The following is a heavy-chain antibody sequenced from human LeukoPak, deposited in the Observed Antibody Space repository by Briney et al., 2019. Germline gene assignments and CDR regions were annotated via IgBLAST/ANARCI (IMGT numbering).Heavy chain of an antibody. Sequence: ASVKVSCKASGGTFSSYAISWVRQAPGQGLEWMGGIIPIFGTANYAQKSQGRVTITADESTSTAYMELSSLRSEDTAVYYCARETITIFGVVTRGAFDIWGQGTMVTVSS. V-gene: IGHV1-69*13. CDR3: ARETITIFGVVTRGAFDI. D-gene: IGHD3-3*01. CDR1: GGTFSSYA. J-gene: IGHJ3*02. CDR2: IIPIFGTA.